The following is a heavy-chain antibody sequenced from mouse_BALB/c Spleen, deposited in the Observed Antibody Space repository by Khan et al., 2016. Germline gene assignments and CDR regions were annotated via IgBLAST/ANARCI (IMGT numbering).Heavy chain of an antibody. CDR3: ARSEGNWFAY. D-gene: IGHD2-1*01. V-gene: IGHV1-69*01. CDR1: GYTFTDYW. J-gene: IGHJ3*01. Sequence: QVQLQQSGADLVMPGASVKMSCKASGYTFTDYWIHWVKQRPGQGLEWIGAIDTSDTYTSYNQKFKGKATLTVDESSTTAYMQLSSLTSEDSAVYYCARSEGNWFAYWGQGTLVTVSA. CDR2: IDTSDTYT.